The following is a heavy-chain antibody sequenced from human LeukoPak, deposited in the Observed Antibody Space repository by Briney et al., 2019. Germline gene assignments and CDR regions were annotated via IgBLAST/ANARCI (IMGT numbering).Heavy chain of an antibody. Sequence: ASVKVSCKASGYTFTSYDINWVRQATGQGLEWMGWMNPNSCNTGYAQNFQGRVIMTRNTSIRTAYMELSSLRSEDTAVYYCARGVGYGSGSYYNVDWGQGTLVTVSS. D-gene: IGHD3-10*01. V-gene: IGHV1-8*01. CDR1: GYTFTSYD. J-gene: IGHJ4*02. CDR3: ARGVGYGSGSYYNVD. CDR2: MNPNSCNT.